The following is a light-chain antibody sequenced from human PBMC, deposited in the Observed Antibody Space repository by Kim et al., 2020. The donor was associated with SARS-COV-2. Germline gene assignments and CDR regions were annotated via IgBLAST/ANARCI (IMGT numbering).Light chain of an antibody. CDR3: QACDSRV. CDR2: QDS. V-gene: IGLV3-1*01. Sequence: SVSGSPGQTAIITCSGDKLGDKYACWYQQKPGQSPVLVIYQDSKRPSGIPERFSGSNSGNTATLTISGTQAMDEADYYCQACDSRVFGGGTQLTVL. CDR1: KLGDKY. J-gene: IGLJ2*01.